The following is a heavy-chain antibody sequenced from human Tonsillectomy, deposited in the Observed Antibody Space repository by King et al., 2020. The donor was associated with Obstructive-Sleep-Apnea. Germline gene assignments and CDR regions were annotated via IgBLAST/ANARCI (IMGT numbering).Heavy chain of an antibody. Sequence: VQLVESGGGLVQPGRSLRLSCAASGFTFDDFAMHWFRQAPGKGLEGVSGISCNSGYIGYSDSVKGRFTISRDNAKNSLYLQMNSLRDEDTALYYCVKGISSLGKNYHFDYWGQGTLVTVSS. V-gene: IGHV3-9*01. D-gene: IGHD1-7*01. CDR3: VKGISSLGKNYHFDY. J-gene: IGHJ4*02. CDR1: GFTFDDFA. CDR2: ISCNSGYI.